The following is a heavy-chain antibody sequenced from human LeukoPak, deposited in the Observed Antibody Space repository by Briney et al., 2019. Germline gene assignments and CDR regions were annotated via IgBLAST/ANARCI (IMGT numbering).Heavy chain of an antibody. CDR2: INHSGST. J-gene: IGHJ3*02. CDR3: ARDGGYDFWTRDAFDI. Sequence: PSETLSLTCAVYGESFSGYYWSWIRQPPGKGLEWIGEINHSGSTNYNPSLKSRVTISVDTSKNQFSLKLSSVTAADTAVYYCARDGGYDFWTRDAFDIWGQGTMVTVSS. V-gene: IGHV4-34*01. CDR1: GESFSGYY. D-gene: IGHD3-3*01.